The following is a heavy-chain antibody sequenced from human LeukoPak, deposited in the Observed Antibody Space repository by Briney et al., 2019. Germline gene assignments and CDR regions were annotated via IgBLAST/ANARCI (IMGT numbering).Heavy chain of an antibody. D-gene: IGHD2-15*01. V-gene: IGHV3-7*01. CDR1: GFTFSNYW. CDR2: IKHDGSEK. J-gene: IGHJ4*02. Sequence: GGSLRLSCEASGFTFSNYWMSWVRQAPGKRLEWVATIKHDGSEKYYVDSGKGRFTISRDNPKNSLYLQMNSLRAEDTAVYYCVRDKVSGGKEGSSFEHWGRGTLVTVSS. CDR3: VRDKVSGGKEGSSFEH.